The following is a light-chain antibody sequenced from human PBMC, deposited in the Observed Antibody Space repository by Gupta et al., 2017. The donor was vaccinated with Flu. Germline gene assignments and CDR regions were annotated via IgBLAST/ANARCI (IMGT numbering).Light chain of an antibody. CDR1: QGIRND. CDR2: TAS. J-gene: IGKJ4*01. Sequence: PSSLSASVGDRVTITCRSSQGIRNDLGWFQQRPGKAPKRLIYTASSLQSGVPSRFSGSGSGTEFTLTISSLQPDDFVTYYCRQQNSYPLTFGGGTKVEIK. CDR3: RQQNSYPLT. V-gene: IGKV1-17*01.